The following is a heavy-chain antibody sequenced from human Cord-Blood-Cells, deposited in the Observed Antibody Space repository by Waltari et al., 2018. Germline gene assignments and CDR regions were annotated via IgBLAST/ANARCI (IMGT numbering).Heavy chain of an antibody. V-gene: IGHV4-34*01. CDR1: GGSFSGYY. CDR3: ARGVGKAAAGNFDY. J-gene: IGHJ4*02. CDR2: INHSGST. D-gene: IGHD6-13*01. Sequence: QVQLQQWGAGLLKPSETLSLTCAVYGGSFSGYYWSWIRQPPGKGLAWIGEINHSGSTNYNPSLKSRVTISVDTSKNQFSLKLSSVTAADTAVYYCARGVGKAAAGNFDYWGQGTLVTVSS.